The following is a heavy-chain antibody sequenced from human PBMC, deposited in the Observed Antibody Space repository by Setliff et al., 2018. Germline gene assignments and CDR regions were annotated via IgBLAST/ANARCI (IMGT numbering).Heavy chain of an antibody. CDR2: IWDDGVKE. D-gene: IGHD2-15*01. V-gene: IGHV3-33*08. J-gene: IGHJ4*02. Sequence: LRLSCAASGFTFSTYRMHWVRQAPGKGLEWVAVIWDDGVKEYHADSVKGRFTISRDNSKNTLYLQMNSLRPEDTAVYYCARTCSGSGCYAGLESWGQGTPVTVSS. CDR3: ARTCSGSGCYAGLES. CDR1: GFTFSTYR.